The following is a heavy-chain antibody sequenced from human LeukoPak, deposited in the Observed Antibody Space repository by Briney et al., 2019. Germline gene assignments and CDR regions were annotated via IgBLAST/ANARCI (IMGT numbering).Heavy chain of an antibody. CDR1: GGSISSGGYY. V-gene: IGHV4-31*03. Sequence: SETLSLSCTVSGGSISSGGYYWRWIGQHPGKGLEWMGNTYYSGSTYYNPSLKSRVTISVDTSKNQFSLKLSSVTAADTAVYYCARESGVTHYYYGMDVWGKGTTVTVSS. D-gene: IGHD2-8*01. J-gene: IGHJ6*04. CDR2: TYYSGST. CDR3: ARESGVTHYYYGMDV.